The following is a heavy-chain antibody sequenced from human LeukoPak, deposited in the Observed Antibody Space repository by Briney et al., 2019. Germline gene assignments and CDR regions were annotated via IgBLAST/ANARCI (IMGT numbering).Heavy chain of an antibody. CDR3: AIRFSSSWYSDAFDI. J-gene: IGHJ3*02. CDR1: GYSITSGYY. V-gene: IGHV4-38-2*02. Sequence: KSSETLSLTCTVSGYSITSGYYWGWVRQPRGKGLEWIGSVCRSESTSWIGNIYHGGSTSYDPALKSRVTISVDTSKNQFSLRLDSVTAADTAIYFCAIRFSSSWYSDAFDIWGQGTMVTVSS. CDR2: IYHGGST. D-gene: IGHD6-13*01.